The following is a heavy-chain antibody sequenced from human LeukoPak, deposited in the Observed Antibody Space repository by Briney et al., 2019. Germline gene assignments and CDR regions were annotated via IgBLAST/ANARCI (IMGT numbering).Heavy chain of an antibody. J-gene: IGHJ4*02. D-gene: IGHD5-12*01. CDR2: IYYSGNT. V-gene: IGHV4-59*08. Sequence: PSETLSLTYTVSGGSMAYCYWTWIRQPPGKGLEWIGYIYYSGNTNYNPSLKSRVTISVDTSKHPFSLMLGSVTAADTAVFYCARQRGGYGDYWGQGTLVTVSS. CDR1: GGSMAYCY. CDR3: ARQRGGYGDY.